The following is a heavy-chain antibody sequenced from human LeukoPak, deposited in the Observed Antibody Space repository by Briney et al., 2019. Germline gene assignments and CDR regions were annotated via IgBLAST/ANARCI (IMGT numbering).Heavy chain of an antibody. D-gene: IGHD4-23*01. J-gene: IGHJ2*01. CDR1: GGSISSYY. Sequence: PSETLSLTCTVSGGSISSYYWSWIRQPPGKGLEWIGYIYYSGSTNYNPSLKSRVTISVDTSKNQFSLKLSSVTAADTAVYYCARRADYGGQDWYFDLWGRGTLVTVSS. CDR2: IYYSGST. V-gene: IGHV4-59*08. CDR3: ARRADYGGQDWYFDL.